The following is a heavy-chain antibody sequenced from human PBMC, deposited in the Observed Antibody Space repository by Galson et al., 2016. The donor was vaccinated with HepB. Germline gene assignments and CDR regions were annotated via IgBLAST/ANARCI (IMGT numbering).Heavy chain of an antibody. CDR1: GFSFSNYG. CDR2: IWYDGSNK. V-gene: IGHV3-33*01. CDR3: ARGRWQLD. J-gene: IGHJ4*02. D-gene: IGHD6-13*01. Sequence: SLRLSCAASGFSFSNYGMHWVRQAPGKGLEWVAVIWYDGSNKYYADSVKGRLTISRDNSKNTLYLQMNSLRAEDTAVYYCARGRWQLDWGQGTLVTVSS.